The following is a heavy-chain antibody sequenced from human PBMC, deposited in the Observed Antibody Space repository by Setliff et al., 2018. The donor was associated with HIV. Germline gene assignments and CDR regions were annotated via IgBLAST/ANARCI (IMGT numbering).Heavy chain of an antibody. CDR2: IRYDGSNK. Sequence: PGGSLRLSCAASGFTFSSYGMHWVRQAPGKGLEWVAFIRYDGSNKYYADSVKGRFTISRDSSKSTLYLQMHSLRAEDTAVYYCARSVIGYYYYGMDVWGQGTLVTVS. V-gene: IGHV3-30*02. CDR3: ARSVIGYYYYGMDV. D-gene: IGHD3-10*01. CDR1: GFTFSSYG. J-gene: IGHJ6*02.